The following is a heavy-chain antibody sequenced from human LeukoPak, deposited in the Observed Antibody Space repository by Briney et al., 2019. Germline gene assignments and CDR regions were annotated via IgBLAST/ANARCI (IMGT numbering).Heavy chain of an antibody. CDR1: GGSISSSTYY. CDR2: IYYTGST. D-gene: IGHD4-17*01. J-gene: IGHJ5*02. Sequence: SETLSLTCTVSGGSISSSTYYWGWIRQPPGKGLEWIASIYYTGSTSYNPSLKSRVTISVDTSKNQFSLKLSSVTAADTAVYYCARSRKYGAVTTYSWFDPWGQGALVIVSS. CDR3: ARSRKYGAVTTYSWFDP. V-gene: IGHV4-39*01.